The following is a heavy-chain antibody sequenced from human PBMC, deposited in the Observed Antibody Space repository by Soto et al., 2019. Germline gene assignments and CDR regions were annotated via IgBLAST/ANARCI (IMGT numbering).Heavy chain of an antibody. CDR2: IYYSGST. D-gene: IGHD3-9*01. J-gene: IGHJ4*02. CDR3: ARGNYDFLTGYYIEYFDY. CDR1: GGSISTYY. V-gene: IGHV4-59*01. Sequence: QVQLQESGPGLVKPSETLSLTCTVSGGSISTYYWSWIRQPPGKGLEWIGYIYYSGSTTYNPSLKSRVTISVDTSKNQFSLKLSSVTAADTAVYYCARGNYDFLTGYYIEYFDYWGQGTLVTVSS.